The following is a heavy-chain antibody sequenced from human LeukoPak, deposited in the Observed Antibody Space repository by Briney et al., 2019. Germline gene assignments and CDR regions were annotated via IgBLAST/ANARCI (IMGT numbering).Heavy chain of an antibody. CDR1: GFTFSGSA. Sequence: LSGGSLRLSCAASGFTFSGSAMHWVRQASGKGLEWVGRIRSKANSYATAYAASVKGRFTIYRDDSKNTAYLQMNSLKTEDTAVYYCTRYSGAGDAFDIWGQGTMVTVSS. J-gene: IGHJ3*02. CDR3: TRYSGAGDAFDI. CDR2: IRSKANSYAT. D-gene: IGHD3-10*01. V-gene: IGHV3-73*01.